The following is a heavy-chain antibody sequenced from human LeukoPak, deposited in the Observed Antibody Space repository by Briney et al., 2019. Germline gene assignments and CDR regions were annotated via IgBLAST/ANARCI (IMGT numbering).Heavy chain of an antibody. J-gene: IGHJ4*02. V-gene: IGHV4-59*08. CDR2: IYYSGST. Sequence: PSETLSLTCTVSGASISNYYWSWIRQPPGKGLEWIGYIYYSGSTNYNPSLKSRVTISVDTSKNQVSLKLSSVTAADTAVYYCARRYYDSSGYLYFDYWGQGTLVTVSS. D-gene: IGHD3-22*01. CDR1: GASISNYY. CDR3: ARRYYDSSGYLYFDY.